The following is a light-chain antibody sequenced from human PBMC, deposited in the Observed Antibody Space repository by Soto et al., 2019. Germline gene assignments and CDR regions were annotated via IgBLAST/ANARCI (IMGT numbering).Light chain of an antibody. CDR2: GAS. CDR1: QSVSSN. CDR3: QQYNNWPPSIT. J-gene: IGKJ5*01. Sequence: EIVMTQSPATLSVSPGERATLSCRASQSVSSNLAWYQQKPGQAPRLLIYGASTRATGIPARFSGSGSGTEFTLTISSLQSDDFEVYYCQQYNNWPPSITFGQGTRLEIK. V-gene: IGKV3-15*01.